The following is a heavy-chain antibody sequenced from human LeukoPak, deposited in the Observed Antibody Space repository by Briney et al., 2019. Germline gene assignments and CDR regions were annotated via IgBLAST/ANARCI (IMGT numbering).Heavy chain of an antibody. J-gene: IGHJ4*02. CDR3: TTATYDILTGLHR. Sequence: GGSLRLSCAASGFTFSNAWMSWVRQAPGKGLEWVGRIKSKTDGGTTDYAAPVKGRFTISRDDSKNTLYLQMNSLKTEDTAVYYCTTATYDILTGLHRWGQGTLVTVSS. CDR1: GFTFSNAW. D-gene: IGHD3-9*01. CDR2: IKSKTDGGTT. V-gene: IGHV3-15*01.